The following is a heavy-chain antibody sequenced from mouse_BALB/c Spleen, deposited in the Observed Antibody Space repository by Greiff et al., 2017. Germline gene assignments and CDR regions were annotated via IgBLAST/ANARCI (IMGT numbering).Heavy chain of an antibody. CDR1: GFTFTDYY. CDR2: IRNKANGYTT. CDR3: ARLSNWLDY. J-gene: IGHJ2*01. D-gene: IGHD4-1*01. Sequence: EVKLVESGGGLVQPGGSLRLSCATSGFTFTDYYMSWVRQPPGKALEWLGFIRNKANGYTTEYSASVKGRFTISRDNSQSILYLQMNTLRAEDSATYYCARLSNWLDYWGQGTTLTVSS. V-gene: IGHV7-3*02.